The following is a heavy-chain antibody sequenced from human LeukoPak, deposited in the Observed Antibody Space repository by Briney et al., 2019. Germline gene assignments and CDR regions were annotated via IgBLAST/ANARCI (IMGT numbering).Heavy chain of an antibody. CDR2: IGTGGDT. J-gene: IGHJ3*02. Sequence: QSRGCLRLSSAAPRFTLSNNDMCWVRHGTGKGLEWVSAIGTGGDTYYPDSVRGRFTISRENAKNSLYVQMNSLRAGDTAVYYCVRASGYWAYDIWGQGTMLTVAS. D-gene: IGHD2-8*02. CDR3: VRASGYWAYDI. V-gene: IGHV3-13*01. CDR1: RFTLSNND.